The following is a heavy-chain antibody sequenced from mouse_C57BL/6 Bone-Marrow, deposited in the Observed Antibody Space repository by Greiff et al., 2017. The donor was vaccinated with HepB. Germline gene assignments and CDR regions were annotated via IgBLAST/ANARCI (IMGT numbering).Heavy chain of an antibody. V-gene: IGHV1-26*01. Sequence: EVQLQQSGPELVKPGASVKISCKASGYTFTDYYMNWVKQSHGKSLEWIGDINPNNGSTSYKQKFKGKATLTVDKSSSTAYMELRSLASEDSAVYYCARCGWLLHWYFEVWGTGTTVTVSS. CDR2: INPNNGST. CDR3: ARCGWLLHWYFEV. J-gene: IGHJ1*03. D-gene: IGHD2-3*01. CDR1: GYTFTDYY.